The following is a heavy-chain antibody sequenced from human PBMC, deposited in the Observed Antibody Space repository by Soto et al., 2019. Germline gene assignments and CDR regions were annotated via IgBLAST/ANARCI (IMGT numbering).Heavy chain of an antibody. Sequence: GPQLKVSCKASGGTFNNYPITWVRQAPGEGPEWMGGSIPIFGTANYAQNFQGRVTISVDESTSTAYMELSSLRSGDTAVYYCARGRGYSGDDHYYYFDMDVWGQGTTVTVSS. CDR3: ARGRGYSGDDHYYYFDMDV. CDR1: GGTFNNYP. J-gene: IGHJ6*02. CDR2: SIPIFGTA. V-gene: IGHV1-69*13. D-gene: IGHD5-12*01.